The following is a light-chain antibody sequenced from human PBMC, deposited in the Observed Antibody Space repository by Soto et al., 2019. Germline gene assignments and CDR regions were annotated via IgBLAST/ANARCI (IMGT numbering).Light chain of an antibody. CDR2: LGS. CDR3: LQALQTPGIT. J-gene: IGKJ5*01. Sequence: DIVMTQSPLSLPVTPGEPASISCRSSQSLLHSNGYNYLDWYLQKPGQSPQLLIYLGSNRASGVPDKFSGKGSGTDFTLKISRGGAEDVGVYYRLQALQTPGITFGQGTRLEIK. V-gene: IGKV2-28*01. CDR1: QSLLHSNGYNY.